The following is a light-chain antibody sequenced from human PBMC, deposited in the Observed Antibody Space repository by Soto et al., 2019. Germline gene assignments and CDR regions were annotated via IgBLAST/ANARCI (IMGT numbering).Light chain of an antibody. CDR1: HSVSSN. J-gene: IGKJ2*01. V-gene: IGKV3-15*01. Sequence: EIVMTQSPATLSVSPGERATLSCRASHSVSSNLAWYQQKPGQAPRLLIYGASTRATGIPARFSGSWSGTEFTLAISSLQSEDFAVYYCQQYNNWYTFGQGTKLEIK. CDR2: GAS. CDR3: QQYNNWYT.